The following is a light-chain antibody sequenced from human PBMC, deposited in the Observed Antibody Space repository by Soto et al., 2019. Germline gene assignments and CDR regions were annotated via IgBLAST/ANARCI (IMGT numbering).Light chain of an antibody. J-gene: IGKJ1*01. CDR3: QQYGSQGT. CDR2: GAS. V-gene: IGKV3-20*01. Sequence: EIVLTQSPGTLSLSPGERATLSCRASPSVSSNYLAWYQQKPGQAPRLLIYGASIRATDIPDRFSGSGSGTDFTLTISRLEPEDFAVYYCQQYGSQGTFGQGTKVEIK. CDR1: PSVSSNY.